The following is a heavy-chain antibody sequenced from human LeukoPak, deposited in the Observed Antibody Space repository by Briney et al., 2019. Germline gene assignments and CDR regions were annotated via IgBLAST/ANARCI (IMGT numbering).Heavy chain of an antibody. Sequence: GASVKVSCKASGYTFTSYGISWVRQAPGQGLEWMGGIIPIFGTANYAQKFQGRVTITADESTSTAYMELSSLRSEDTAVYYCARGGWLTPARGLGFDYWGQGTLVTVSS. J-gene: IGHJ4*02. D-gene: IGHD5-12*01. CDR2: IIPIFGTA. CDR1: GYTFTSYG. V-gene: IGHV1-69*13. CDR3: ARGGWLTPARGLGFDY.